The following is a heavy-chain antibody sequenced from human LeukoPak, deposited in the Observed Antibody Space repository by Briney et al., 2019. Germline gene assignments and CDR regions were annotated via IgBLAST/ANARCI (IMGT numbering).Heavy chain of an antibody. V-gene: IGHV4-39*07. D-gene: IGHD3-10*01. CDR2: IYYSGST. CDR3: ARAPLGVLLPDAFDI. CDR1: GGSISSSSYY. Sequence: SETPSLTCTVSGGSISSSSYYWGWIRQPPGKGLEWIGSIYYSGSTYYNPSLKSRVTISVDTSKNQFSLKLSSVTAADTAVYYCARAPLGVLLPDAFDIWGQGTMVTVSS. J-gene: IGHJ3*02.